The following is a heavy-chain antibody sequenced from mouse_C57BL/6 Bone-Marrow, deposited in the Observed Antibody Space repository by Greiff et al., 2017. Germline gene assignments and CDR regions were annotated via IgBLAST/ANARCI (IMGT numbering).Heavy chain of an antibody. Sequence: VQLQQSGPELVKPGASVKMSCKASGYTFTDYNMHWVKQSHGKSLEWIGYINPNNGGTSYNQKFKGKATLTVNKSSRAAYMELRSLTSEDSAVYYCARRGFYYDYDENAMDYWGQGTSVTVSS. CDR2: INPNNGGT. CDR1: GYTFTDYN. J-gene: IGHJ4*01. V-gene: IGHV1-22*01. D-gene: IGHD2-4*01. CDR3: ARRGFYYDYDENAMDY.